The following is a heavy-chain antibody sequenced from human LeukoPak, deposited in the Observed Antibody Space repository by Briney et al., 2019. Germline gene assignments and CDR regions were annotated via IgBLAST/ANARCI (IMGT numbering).Heavy chain of an antibody. J-gene: IGHJ5*02. CDR2: IYYSGST. CDR1: GGSISSYY. Sequence: KASETLSLTCTVSGGSISSYYWSWIRQPPGKGLEWIGYIYYSGSTNYNPSLKSRVTISVDTSKNQFSLKLSSVTAADTAVYYCARMAGSGSYTWFDPWGQGTLVTVSS. D-gene: IGHD3-10*01. CDR3: ARMAGSGSYTWFDP. V-gene: IGHV4-59*01.